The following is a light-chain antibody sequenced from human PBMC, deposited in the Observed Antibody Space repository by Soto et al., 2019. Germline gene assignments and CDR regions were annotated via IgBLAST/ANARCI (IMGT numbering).Light chain of an antibody. Sequence: QSVLTQPPSVSGAAGQRGTISCTWSSSNIGAGNDVNWYQQLPGIAPKLLIYRNNNRPSGVPDRFSGSKSGNSAYLAITGLQAEDEADYYCQAYDSSLSGYVVFGGRTKRTVI. CDR3: QAYDSSLSGYVV. CDR2: RNN. J-gene: IGLJ2*01. CDR1: SSNIGAGND. V-gene: IGLV1-40*01.